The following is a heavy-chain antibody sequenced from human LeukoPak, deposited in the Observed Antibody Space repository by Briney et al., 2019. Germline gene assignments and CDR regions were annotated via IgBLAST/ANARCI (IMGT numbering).Heavy chain of an antibody. CDR3: ARDGRGSQIDF. Sequence: PGGSLRLSCAASGFIFSTYTIHWVRQAPGKGLEWVSSISHDGTYKHYADSVKGRFTISRDNSKKTLYLQMNSLRPEDRAVYYCARDGRGSQIDFWGQGTPVTVSS. D-gene: IGHD3-10*01. CDR1: GFIFSTYT. J-gene: IGHJ4*02. V-gene: IGHV3-30*04. CDR2: ISHDGTYK.